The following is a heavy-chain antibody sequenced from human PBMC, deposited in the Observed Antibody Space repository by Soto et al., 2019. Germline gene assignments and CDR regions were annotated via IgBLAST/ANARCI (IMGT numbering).Heavy chain of an antibody. Sequence: ASVNVSCKASGYTFTSYYMHWVRQAPGQGLEWMGIINPSGGSTSYAQKFQGRVTMTRDTSTSTVYMELSSLRSEDTAVYYCARVAGYCSSTCCYGYYYYCTDVRGKGTTVTVS. V-gene: IGHV1-46*01. D-gene: IGHD2-2*01. CDR1: GYTFTSYY. J-gene: IGHJ6*04. CDR3: ARVAGYCSSTCCYGYYYYCTDV. CDR2: INPSGGST.